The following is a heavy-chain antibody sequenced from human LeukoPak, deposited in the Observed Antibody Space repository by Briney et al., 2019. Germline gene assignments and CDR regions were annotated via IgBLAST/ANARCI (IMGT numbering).Heavy chain of an antibody. CDR2: IYYSGST. V-gene: IGHV4-59*12. D-gene: IGHD1-1*01. CDR3: ARRGSYYYYYMDV. J-gene: IGHJ6*03. CDR1: GGSISSYY. Sequence: SETLSLTCTVSGGSISSYYWSWIRQPPGKGLEWIGYIYYSGSTNYNPSLKSRVTMSVDTSKNQFSLKLSSVTAADTAVYYCARRGSYYYYYMDVWGKGTTVTVSS.